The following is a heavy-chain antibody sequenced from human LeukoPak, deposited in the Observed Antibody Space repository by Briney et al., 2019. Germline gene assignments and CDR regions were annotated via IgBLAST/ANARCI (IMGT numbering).Heavy chain of an antibody. D-gene: IGHD4-17*01. CDR3: ARNDYGDYVNLEDWFDP. V-gene: IGHV1-18*01. Sequence: ASVKVSFKASGYTFTSYGISWVRQAPGQGLEWMGWISAYNGNTNYAQKLQGRVTMTTDTSTSTAYMELRSLRSDDTAVYYCARNDYGDYVNLEDWFDPWGQGTLVTVSS. CDR2: ISAYNGNT. J-gene: IGHJ5*02. CDR1: GYTFTSYG.